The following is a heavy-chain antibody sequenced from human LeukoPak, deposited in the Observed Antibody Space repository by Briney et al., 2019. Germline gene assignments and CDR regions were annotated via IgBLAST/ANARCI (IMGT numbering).Heavy chain of an antibody. D-gene: IGHD1-1*01. CDR1: GFTFTNYV. J-gene: IGHJ4*02. V-gene: IGHV3-23*01. CDR2: VSGGGGTT. CDR3: AKATGSYFDY. Sequence: GGSLRLSCAASGFTFTNYVMSWVRQAPGKGLEWVSSVSGGGGTTYYADSVKGRFTISRDNSKNMLYLQMSSLRTEDTALYSCAKATGSYFDYWGQGTLVTVSS.